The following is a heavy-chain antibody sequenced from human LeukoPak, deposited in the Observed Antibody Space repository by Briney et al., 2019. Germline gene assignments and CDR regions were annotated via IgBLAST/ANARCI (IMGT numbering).Heavy chain of an antibody. Sequence: GGSLRLSCAASGFTFSSYGMHWVRQAPGKGLEWVAVIWYDGSNKYYADSVKGRFTISRDNSKNTLYLQMNSLRAEDTAVYYCARDRSTVTGWFDPWGQGTLVTVSS. CDR3: ARDRSTVTGWFDP. D-gene: IGHD4-11*01. J-gene: IGHJ5*02. CDR2: IWYDGSNK. V-gene: IGHV3-33*01. CDR1: GFTFSSYG.